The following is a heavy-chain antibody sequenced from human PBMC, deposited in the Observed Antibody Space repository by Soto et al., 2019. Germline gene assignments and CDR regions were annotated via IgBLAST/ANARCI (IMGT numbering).Heavy chain of an antibody. J-gene: IGHJ5*02. CDR2: IYYSGLT. Sequence: SETLSLTCSVSGDSISTEGYYWSWIRQHPGKGLEWIGYIYYSGLTSYNPSLKSRVTISRATSKNQFYLKLSSVTAADTAVYYCARDSGNPRGNWFDPWGQGTLVTVSS. D-gene: IGHD1-1*01. V-gene: IGHV4-31*03. CDR1: GDSISTEGYY. CDR3: ARDSGNPRGNWFDP.